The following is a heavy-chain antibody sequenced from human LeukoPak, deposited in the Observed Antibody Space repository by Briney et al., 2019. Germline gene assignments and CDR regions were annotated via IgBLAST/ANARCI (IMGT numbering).Heavy chain of an antibody. CDR3: ARGGGSKGRYFDY. D-gene: IGHD6-13*01. Sequence: PGGSLRLSCAASGFAFNPYTINWVRQAPGKGLEWVSYISGGSSTIYYADSVKGRFTISRDNAKNSLYLQMNSLTDEDTAVYYCARGGGSKGRYFDYWGQGALVTVSS. CDR1: GFAFNPYT. CDR2: ISGGSSTI. J-gene: IGHJ4*02. V-gene: IGHV3-48*02.